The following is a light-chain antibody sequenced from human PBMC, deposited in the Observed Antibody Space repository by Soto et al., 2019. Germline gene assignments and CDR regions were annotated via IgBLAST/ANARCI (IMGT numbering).Light chain of an antibody. Sequence: QSALTQPVSVSGSPGQSITISCTGTSSDVGGYNYVSWYQQHPGKAPKLMIYDVSNRPSGVSNRFSGSKSGNTASLTISGVQAEDEADYYCSSYTSSSTPPYVFGTGTKVTVL. V-gene: IGLV2-14*01. CDR3: SSYTSSSTPPYV. CDR1: SSDVGGYNY. CDR2: DVS. J-gene: IGLJ1*01.